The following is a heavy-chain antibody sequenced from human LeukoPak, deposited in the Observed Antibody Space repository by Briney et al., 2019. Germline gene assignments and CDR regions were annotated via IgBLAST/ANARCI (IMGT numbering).Heavy chain of an antibody. V-gene: IGHV1-2*02. J-gene: IGHJ4*02. D-gene: IGHD4-11*01. Sequence: ASVKVSCKASGYTFTGYYMHWVRQAPGQGLEWMGWINPNSGGTNYAQKFQGRVTMTRDTSIRTAYMELSSLRSDDTAVYYCTTDAPTAQGGYWGQGTLVTLSS. CDR2: INPNSGGT. CDR3: TTDAPTAQGGY. CDR1: GYTFTGYY.